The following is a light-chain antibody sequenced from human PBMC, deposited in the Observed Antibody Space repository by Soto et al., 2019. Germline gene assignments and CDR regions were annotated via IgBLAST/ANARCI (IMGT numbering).Light chain of an antibody. CDR2: EDT. CDR1: SGNIANNY. J-gene: IGLJ3*02. CDR3: PSHDGNIQV. Sequence: NFMLTQPHSVAESPGKTVTISCARSSGNIANNYVQWYQQRPGSAPITVIYEDTQRPSGVPDRFSGSIDSSSNSDSLTIAGLKTEEEADYFCPSHDGNIQVFGGGTKL. V-gene: IGLV6-57*04.